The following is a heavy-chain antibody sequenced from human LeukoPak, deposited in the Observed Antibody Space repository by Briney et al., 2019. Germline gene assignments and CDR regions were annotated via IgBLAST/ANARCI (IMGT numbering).Heavy chain of an antibody. V-gene: IGHV3-7*01. D-gene: IGHD7-27*01. CDR2: IKTDGSQI. Sequence: PGGSLRLSCAVSGFNFNDYWMTWVRQAPGKGLEWVANIKTDGSQIYYVDSVKGRFTISRDNAKNSLYLQMNSLRAEDTAVYYCARDLNWETYWGQGTLVSVSS. CDR3: ARDLNWETY. J-gene: IGHJ4*02. CDR1: GFNFNDYW.